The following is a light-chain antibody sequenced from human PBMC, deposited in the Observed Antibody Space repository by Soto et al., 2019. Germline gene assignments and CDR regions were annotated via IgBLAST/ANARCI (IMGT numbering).Light chain of an antibody. J-gene: IGLJ1*01. Sequence: QSVLTQPASVSASVGQPITICFTVTSGAVGGYNYVYWYQPHPGKAPTLILYDVSNRPLGILNRFSGSKSGNTASLTISGLQAEDAAYYYCNSYTRSSRYVFGTGTTVTVL. CDR3: NSYTRSSRYV. CDR1: SGAVGGYNY. V-gene: IGLV2-14*03. CDR2: DVS.